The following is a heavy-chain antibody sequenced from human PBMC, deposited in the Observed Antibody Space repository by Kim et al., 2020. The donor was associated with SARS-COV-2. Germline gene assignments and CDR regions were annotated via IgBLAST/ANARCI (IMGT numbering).Heavy chain of an antibody. V-gene: IGHV1-46*01. Sequence: ASVKVSCKTSRYIFTNYYIHWVRQAPGQGLEWMGMMNAADENTDFAQKFQGRVTLTRDTATSTVYMDLSSLTSEDTALYFCARGSCGGSCPLYGDYGIDVWGQGTTVTVSS. D-gene: IGHD2-15*01. CDR3: ARGSCGGSCPLYGDYGIDV. J-gene: IGHJ6*02. CDR2: MNAADENT. CDR1: RYIFTNYY.